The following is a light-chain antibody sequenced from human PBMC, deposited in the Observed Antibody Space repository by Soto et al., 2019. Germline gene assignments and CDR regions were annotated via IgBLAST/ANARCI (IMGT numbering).Light chain of an antibody. J-gene: IGKJ2*01. CDR3: QQSYNLPPT. V-gene: IGKV1-39*01. CDR1: QFISTY. Sequence: DIQMTQSPSSLSASVGDRVTIPCRSSQFISTYLSWYQQKPGKAPKLLIYATSSLQSGVPSRFSGSGPGTDFTLPISSLQPEDFATYYCQQSYNLPPTFGHGTKLEIK. CDR2: ATS.